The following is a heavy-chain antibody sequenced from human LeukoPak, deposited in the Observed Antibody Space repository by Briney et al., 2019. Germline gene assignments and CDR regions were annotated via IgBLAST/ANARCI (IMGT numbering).Heavy chain of an antibody. J-gene: IGHJ6*02. Sequence: SVKVSCKASGGTFSSYAISWVRQAPGQGLEWMGRIIPILGIANYAQKFQGRVTITADKSTSTAYMELSSLRSEDTAVYYCASVVVVAATGYYYGMDVWGQGTTVTVSS. CDR2: IIPILGIA. CDR1: GGTFSSYA. V-gene: IGHV1-69*04. D-gene: IGHD2-15*01. CDR3: ASVVVVAATGYYYGMDV.